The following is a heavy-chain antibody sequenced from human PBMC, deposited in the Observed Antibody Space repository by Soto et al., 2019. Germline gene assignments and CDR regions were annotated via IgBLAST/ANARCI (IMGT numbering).Heavy chain of an antibody. Sequence: EVQLVESGGGLVKPGGSLRLSCAASGFTFSSYSMNWVRQAPGKGLEWVSSISSSSSYIYYADSVKGRFTSSRDNAKNSLYLQMNSLRAEDTAVYYCAREVEYYDILTGTLDYWGQGTLVTVSS. J-gene: IGHJ4*02. CDR1: GFTFSSYS. CDR3: AREVEYYDILTGTLDY. CDR2: ISSSSSYI. V-gene: IGHV3-21*01. D-gene: IGHD3-9*01.